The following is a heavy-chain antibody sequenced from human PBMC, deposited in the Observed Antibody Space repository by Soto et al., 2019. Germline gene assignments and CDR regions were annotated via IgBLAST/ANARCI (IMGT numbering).Heavy chain of an antibody. J-gene: IGHJ1*01. CDR1: GYTFTKFG. Sequence: ASVKVSCKSSGYTFTKFGISWVRQAPGQGLEWMGWNSAYNDNTNYAQKLQGRVTMTSDTSTSTAYMELRSLRSDDTAVYYCAKDAQLSPFYDFWSGYYDYFQHWGQGTLVTVSS. V-gene: IGHV1-18*01. D-gene: IGHD3-3*01. CDR2: NSAYNDNT. CDR3: AKDAQLSPFYDFWSGYYDYFQH.